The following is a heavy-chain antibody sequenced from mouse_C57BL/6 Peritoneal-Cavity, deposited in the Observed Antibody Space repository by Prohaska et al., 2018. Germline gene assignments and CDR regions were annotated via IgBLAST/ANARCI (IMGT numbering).Heavy chain of an antibody. CDR3: ARGSSYFDL. V-gene: IGHV1-75*01. Sequence: QVQLQQSGPELVKPGASVKISCKASGYTFTDYYINWVKQRPGQGLEWIGWIFPGSGSTYYNEKFKGKATLTVDKSSSTGYILLSSLTSEDCAVYFFARGSSYFDLWGERTTLAVSS. CDR1: GYTFTDYY. J-gene: IGHJ2*01. CDR2: IFPGSGST. D-gene: IGHD1-1*01.